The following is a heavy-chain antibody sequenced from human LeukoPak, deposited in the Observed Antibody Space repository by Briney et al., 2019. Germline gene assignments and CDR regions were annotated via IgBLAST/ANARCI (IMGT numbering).Heavy chain of an antibody. J-gene: IGHJ4*02. CDR2: ISSGGNT. V-gene: IGHV3-66*01. CDR3: AGDPYCSGGSCYQG. Sequence: GGSLRLSCAASGFTVSSDYMSWVRQAPGKGLEWVSVISSGGNTYYADTVKGRFTISRDNSKNTLYLQMHSLRAEDTAVYYCAGDPYCSGGSCYQGWGQGTLVTVSS. CDR1: GFTVSSDY. D-gene: IGHD2-15*01.